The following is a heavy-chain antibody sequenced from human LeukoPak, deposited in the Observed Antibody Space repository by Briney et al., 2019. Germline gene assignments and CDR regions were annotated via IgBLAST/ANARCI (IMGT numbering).Heavy chain of an antibody. CDR3: ARGYFYMDV. D-gene: IGHD3-3*01. J-gene: IGHJ6*02. Sequence: SETLSLTCIVSGGSISSDYWSWIRQSPGKGLEWIGYIYHSGSTNYNPSLKSRVTISADTSKNQFSLKLSSVTAADTAVYYCARGYFYMDVWGQGTTVTVSS. CDR2: IYHSGST. CDR1: GGSISSDY. V-gene: IGHV4-59*01.